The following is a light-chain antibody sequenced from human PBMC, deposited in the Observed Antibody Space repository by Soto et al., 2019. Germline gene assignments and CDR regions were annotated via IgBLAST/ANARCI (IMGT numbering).Light chain of an antibody. CDR2: GSS. CDR1: QTISSSF. Sequence: EIVLTQSPGTLSLFPGERATLSCRASQTISSSFVAWYQQKPGQAPRLLIYGSSTRATGIPDRFSGSGSGTDFTLTITRLDPEDFAVYCCQQFGISPRTFGQGTKLE. J-gene: IGKJ2*01. CDR3: QQFGISPRT. V-gene: IGKV3-20*01.